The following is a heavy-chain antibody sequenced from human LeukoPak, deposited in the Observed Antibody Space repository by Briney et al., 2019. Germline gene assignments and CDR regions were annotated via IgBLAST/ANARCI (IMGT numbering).Heavy chain of an antibody. CDR3: ARVHGTKRYYFDD. J-gene: IGHJ4*02. Sequence: GGSLRLSCAASGFTVTTQYMTWVRQAPGKGLEWVSLIFDGGSTYYADSVKGGFSISRDTSKNTLDLQMSGLRAEDTAVYYCARVHGTKRYYFDDWGQGIQVTVSS. V-gene: IGHV3-66*01. CDR1: GFTVTTQY. CDR2: IFDGGST. D-gene: IGHD1-26*01.